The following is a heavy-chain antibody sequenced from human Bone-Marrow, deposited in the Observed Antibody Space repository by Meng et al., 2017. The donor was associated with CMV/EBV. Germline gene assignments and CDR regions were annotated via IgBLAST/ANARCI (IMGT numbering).Heavy chain of an antibody. CDR2: ISSSSSYI. V-gene: IGHV3-21*01. D-gene: IGHD1-20*01. CDR1: GFTFSSYS. Sequence: GESLKISCAASGFTFSSYSMNWVRQAPGKGLEWVSSISSSSSYIYYADSVKGRFTISRDNPNNSLYLQMNSLRAEDTALYYCVRGRITNHYWGQGTLVTVSS. J-gene: IGHJ4*02. CDR3: VRGRITNHY.